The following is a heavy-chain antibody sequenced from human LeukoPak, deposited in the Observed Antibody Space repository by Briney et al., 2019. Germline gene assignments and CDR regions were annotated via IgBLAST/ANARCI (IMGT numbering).Heavy chain of an antibody. D-gene: IGHD3-9*01. CDR2: IYYSGNT. V-gene: IGHV4-39*07. J-gene: IGHJ4*02. CDR1: GGSISSTNYF. CDR3: AREGAEYYNILTGPFDY. Sequence: SQTLSLTCTVSGGSISSTNYFWGWIRQPPGKGLEWIGSIYYSGNTYYNPSLKSRVTISLDTFKNQFSLKLSSVTAADTGVYYCAREGAEYYNILTGPFDYWGQGSLVTVSS.